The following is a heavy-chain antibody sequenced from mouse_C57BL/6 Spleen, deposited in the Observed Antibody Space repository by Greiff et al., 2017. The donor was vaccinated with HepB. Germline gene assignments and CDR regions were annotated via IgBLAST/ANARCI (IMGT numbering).Heavy chain of an antibody. J-gene: IGHJ3*01. V-gene: IGHV1-82*01. CDR3: ARTYDYDAWFAY. D-gene: IGHD2-4*01. CDR2: IYPGDGDT. CDR1: GYAFSSSW. Sequence: VQLQQSGPELVKPGASVKISCKASGYAFSSSWMNWVKQRPGKGLEWIGRIYPGDGDTNYNGKFKGKATLTADKSSSTAYMQLSSLTSEDSAVYFCARTYDYDAWFAYWGQGTLVTVSA.